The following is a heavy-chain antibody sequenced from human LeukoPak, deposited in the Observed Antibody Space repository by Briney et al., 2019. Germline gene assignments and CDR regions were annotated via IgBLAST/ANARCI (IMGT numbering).Heavy chain of an antibody. CDR3: ARDGGLHTNFDY. CDR1: GFSFRNYW. J-gene: IGHJ4*02. V-gene: IGHV3-7*01. CDR2: TKPDGSAE. D-gene: IGHD2-15*01. Sequence: PGGPLRLSCAASGFSFRNYWMGWVRQAPGKGLEWVANTKPDGSAEYYADSVRGRFTAYRDNANNLLYLQMNRLRAEDTTVYYCARDGGLHTNFDYWGQGTLLTVSS.